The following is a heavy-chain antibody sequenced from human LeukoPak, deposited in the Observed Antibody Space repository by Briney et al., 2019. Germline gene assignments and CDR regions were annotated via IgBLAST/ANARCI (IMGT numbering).Heavy chain of an antibody. V-gene: IGHV3-23*01. Sequence: GGSLRLSCAASGFTFSSYAMSWVRQAPGKGLEWVSAISGSGGSTYYADSVKGRFTISRDNSKNTLYLQMNSLRAEDTAVYYCAKDLRHPVAVAGTAQHWGQGTLVTVSS. D-gene: IGHD6-19*01. J-gene: IGHJ1*01. CDR3: AKDLRHPVAVAGTAQH. CDR1: GFTFSSYA. CDR2: ISGSGGST.